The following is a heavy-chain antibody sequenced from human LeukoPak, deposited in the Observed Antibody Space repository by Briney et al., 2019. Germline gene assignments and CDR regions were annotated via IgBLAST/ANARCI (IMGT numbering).Heavy chain of an antibody. CDR3: VKDKAKWVVGPKTYFDH. J-gene: IGHJ4*02. CDR2: ISWNGASI. Sequence: PGGSLRLSCAASGFTFDDYAVHWVRQVPGKGLEWVSSISWNGASIGYADSVQGRFTISRDNAKNSVYLQMNSLRTEDTAMFYCVKDKAKWVVGPKTYFDHWGQGIAVTVSS. CDR1: GFTFDDYA. V-gene: IGHV3-9*01. D-gene: IGHD1-26*01.